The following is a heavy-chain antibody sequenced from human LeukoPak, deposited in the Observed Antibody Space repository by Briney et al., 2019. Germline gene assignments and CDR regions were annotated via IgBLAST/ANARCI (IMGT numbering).Heavy chain of an antibody. CDR3: ARGLTDTAMVPRRYYMDV. Sequence: PSETLSLTCAVYGGSFKDNYWSWIRQPPGKGLEWIGEINHSGSTNYNPSLKSRVTISVDTSKNQFSLKLSSVTAADTAVYYCARGLTDTAMVPRRYYMDVWGKGTTVTVSS. V-gene: IGHV4-34*01. J-gene: IGHJ6*03. CDR1: GGSFKDNY. D-gene: IGHD5-18*01. CDR2: INHSGST.